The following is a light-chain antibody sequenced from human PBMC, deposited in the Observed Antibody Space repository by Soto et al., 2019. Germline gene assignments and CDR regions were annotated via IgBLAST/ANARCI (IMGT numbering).Light chain of an antibody. Sequence: QAVLTQSSSASASLGSSVKLTCILSSGHSTYIIAWHQQQPGKAPRFLMTLDRSGSYNRGSGVPDRFSGSSSGADRYLTIANLQFEDEGDYYCETWYSNTHKVFGGGTKLTVL. CDR3: ETWYSNTHKV. CDR2: LDRSGSY. J-gene: IGLJ3*02. CDR1: SGHSTYI. V-gene: IGLV4-60*02.